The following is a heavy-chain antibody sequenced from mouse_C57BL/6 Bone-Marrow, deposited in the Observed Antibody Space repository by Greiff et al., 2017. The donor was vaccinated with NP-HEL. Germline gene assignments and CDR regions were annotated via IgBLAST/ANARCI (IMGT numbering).Heavy chain of an antibody. CDR1: GFTFSDYG. Sequence: EVKLMESGGGLVQPGGSLKLSCAASGFTFSDYGMAWVRQAPRKGPEWVAFISNLAYSIYYADTVTGRFTISRENAKNTLYLEMSSLRSEDTAMYYCARQLWDYAMDYWGQGTSVTVSS. J-gene: IGHJ4*01. CDR3: ARQLWDYAMDY. D-gene: IGHD4-1*01. V-gene: IGHV5-15*01. CDR2: ISNLAYSI.